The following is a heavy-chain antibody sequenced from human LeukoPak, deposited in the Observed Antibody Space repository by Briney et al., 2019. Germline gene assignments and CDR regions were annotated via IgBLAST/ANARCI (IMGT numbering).Heavy chain of an antibody. Sequence: GASVKVSCKASGYTFTSYYMHWVRQAPGQGLEWMGIINPSGGGTSYAQKFQGRVTMTRDTSTSTVYMELSSLRSEDTAVYYCARYRTNREESSYFDYWGQGTLVTVSS. CDR1: GYTFTSYY. V-gene: IGHV1-46*01. CDR3: ARYRTNREESSYFDY. CDR2: INPSGGGT. D-gene: IGHD7-27*01. J-gene: IGHJ4*02.